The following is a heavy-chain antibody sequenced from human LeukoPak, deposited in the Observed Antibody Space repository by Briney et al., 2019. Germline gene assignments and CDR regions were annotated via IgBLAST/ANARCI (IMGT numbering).Heavy chain of an antibody. CDR1: GGSISSYY. J-gene: IGHJ3*02. Sequence: SETLSLTCTVSGGSISSYYWSWIRQPAGKGLEWIGRIYTSGSTNYNPSLKSRVTMSVDTSKNQFSLKLSSVTAAVTAVYYCARSDDYGDYVGLDAFDIWGQGTMVTVSS. D-gene: IGHD4-17*01. CDR3: ARSDDYGDYVGLDAFDI. CDR2: IYTSGST. V-gene: IGHV4-4*07.